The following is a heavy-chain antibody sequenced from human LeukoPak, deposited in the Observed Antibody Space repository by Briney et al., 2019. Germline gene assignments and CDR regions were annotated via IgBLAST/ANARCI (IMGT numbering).Heavy chain of an antibody. Sequence: HPGGSLRLSCAASGFTFSSYAVSWVRQAPGKGLEWVSAISGSGGSTYYADSVKGRFTISRDNSKNTLYLQMNSLRAEDTAVYYCAKGDSMIVVVIYGYWGQGTLVTVSS. D-gene: IGHD3-22*01. V-gene: IGHV3-23*01. CDR2: ISGSGGST. J-gene: IGHJ4*02. CDR1: GFTFSSYA. CDR3: AKGDSMIVVVIYGY.